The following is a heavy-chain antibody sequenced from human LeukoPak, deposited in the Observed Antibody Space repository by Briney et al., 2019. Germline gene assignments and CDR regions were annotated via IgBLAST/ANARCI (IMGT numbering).Heavy chain of an antibody. CDR1: GGSISPYY. CDR2: IYYSGST. V-gene: IGHV4-59*01. CDR3: ARTGYDFWSGPSYYYYMDV. D-gene: IGHD3-3*01. Sequence: PSETLSLTCTVSGGSISPYYWSWIRQPPGKGLEWIGYIYYSGSTNYNPSLKSRVTISVDTSKNQFSLKLSSVTAADTAVYYCARTGYDFWSGPSYYYYMDVWGKGTTVTVSS. J-gene: IGHJ6*03.